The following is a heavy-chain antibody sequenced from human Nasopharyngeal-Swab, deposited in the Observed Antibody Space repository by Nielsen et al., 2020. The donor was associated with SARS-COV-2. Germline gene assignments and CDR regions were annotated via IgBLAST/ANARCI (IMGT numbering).Heavy chain of an antibody. V-gene: IGHV4-59*01. J-gene: IGHJ4*02. D-gene: IGHD3-9*01. Sequence: GPLRLSCTVSGGSISDYHWSWIRQPPGKGLEWIGHTYYSGAINYNPPLKSRLTLSLDTSKSHFSLKLSSVTAADPAVYYCATYFVGRGGRGYWGQGTLVTVSS. CDR3: ATYFVGRGGRGY. CDR1: GGSISDYH. CDR2: TYYSGAI.